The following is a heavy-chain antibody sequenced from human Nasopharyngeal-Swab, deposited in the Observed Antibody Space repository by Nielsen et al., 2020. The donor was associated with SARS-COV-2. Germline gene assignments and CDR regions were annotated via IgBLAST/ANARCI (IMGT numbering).Heavy chain of an antibody. CDR1: GFTFSSYA. CDR2: ISYDGSTK. V-gene: IGHV3-30*04. CDR3: AREQLGDTAMVTLDY. D-gene: IGHD5-18*01. Sequence: SLKISCAASGFTFSSYAMHWVRQAPGKGLEWVAVISYDGSTKYYADSVKGRFTISRDNSKNTLYLQMNSLRAEDTAVYYCAREQLGDTAMVTLDYWGQGTLVTVSS. J-gene: IGHJ4*02.